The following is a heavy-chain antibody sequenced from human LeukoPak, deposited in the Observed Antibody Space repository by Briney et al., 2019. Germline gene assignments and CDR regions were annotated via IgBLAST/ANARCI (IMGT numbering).Heavy chain of an antibody. CDR1: GFTVSSNY. Sequence: GGSLRLSCAASGFTVSSNYMSWVRQAPGWGLEWVSSIYSGGSTYYADSVKGRFTISRDHSKNTLYLQMASLRAEDTAVYYCAGRAELGRGLDYWGQGTLVTVSS. D-gene: IGHD7-27*01. V-gene: IGHV3-66*01. CDR2: IYSGGST. J-gene: IGHJ4*02. CDR3: AGRAELGRGLDY.